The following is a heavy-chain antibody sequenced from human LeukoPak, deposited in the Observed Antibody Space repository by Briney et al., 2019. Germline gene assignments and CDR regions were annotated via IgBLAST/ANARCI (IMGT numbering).Heavy chain of an antibody. CDR3: ARASIEYCSSTSCYGLVWATAVAAFSI. CDR2: IYYSGST. J-gene: IGHJ4*02. V-gene: IGHV4-31*03. D-gene: IGHD2-2*01. Sequence: SETLSLTCTVSGGSISSGGYYWSWIRQHPGKGLEWIGYIYYSGSTYYNPSLKSRVTISVDTSKNQFSLKLSSVTAADTAVYYCARASIEYCSSTSCYGLVWATAVAAFSIWGQGTLVTVSS. CDR1: GGSISSGGYY.